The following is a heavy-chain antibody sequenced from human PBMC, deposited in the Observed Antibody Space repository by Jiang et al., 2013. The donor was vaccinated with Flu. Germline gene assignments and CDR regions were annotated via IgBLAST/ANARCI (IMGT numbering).Heavy chain of an antibody. CDR1: GGSISRGSYF. D-gene: IGHD6-13*01. Sequence: GPGLVKPSQTLSLTCTVSGGSISRGSYFWSWIRQPAGKGLEWIGRIYSSGSTDYNPSLKSRVTISVDTSKNQFSLKLTSVTAADTAVYYCARGVWEATAGYDYWGQGTLVTVSS. CDR3: ARGVWEATAGYDY. CDR2: IYSSGST. J-gene: IGHJ4*02. V-gene: IGHV4-61*02.